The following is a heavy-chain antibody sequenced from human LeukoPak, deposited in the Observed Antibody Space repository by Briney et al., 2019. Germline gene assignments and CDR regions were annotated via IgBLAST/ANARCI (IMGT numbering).Heavy chain of an antibody. J-gene: IGHJ5*02. Sequence: PGGSLRLSCAAFGFTFSSHSMSWVRQAPGKGLKWVATMSSGGGLYYADSVKGRFTISRDNAKNALYLQMNSLRVEDTAVFYCARDSSGWSRDRWGQGTLVTVS. V-gene: IGHV3-21*06. CDR3: ARDSSGWSRDR. CDR1: GFTFSSHS. CDR2: MSSGGGL. D-gene: IGHD6-19*01.